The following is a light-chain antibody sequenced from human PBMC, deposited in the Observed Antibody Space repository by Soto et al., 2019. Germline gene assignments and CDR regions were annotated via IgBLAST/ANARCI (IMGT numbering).Light chain of an antibody. V-gene: IGKV3-20*01. Sequence: TLSPGTLSLSPRRVTNNSSRASQNVNSNFLAWYQQKPGQAPRLLISGASTRAAGIPDRFSGSGSGTDFTLTISSLEPEDFAVYYGQQYGKLPITFGQGTRLEIK. CDR2: GAS. CDR3: QQYGKLPIT. J-gene: IGKJ5*01. CDR1: QNVNSNF.